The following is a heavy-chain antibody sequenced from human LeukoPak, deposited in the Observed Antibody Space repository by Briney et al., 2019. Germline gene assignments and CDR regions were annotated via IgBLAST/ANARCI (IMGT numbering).Heavy chain of an antibody. CDR3: ARAPVAGLLFDY. CDR1: GGTFSSYT. V-gene: IGHV1-69*16. J-gene: IGHJ4*02. CDR2: IIPILGIA. Sequence: ASVKVSCKASGGTFSSYTISWVRQAPGQGLEWMGRIIPILGIANYAQKFQGRVTITTDESTSTAYMELSSLRSEDTAVYYCARAPVAGLLFDYWGQGTLVTVSS. D-gene: IGHD6-19*01.